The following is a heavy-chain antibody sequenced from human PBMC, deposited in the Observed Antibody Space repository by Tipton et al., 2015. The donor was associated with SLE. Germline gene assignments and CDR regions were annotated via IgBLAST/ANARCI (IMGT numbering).Heavy chain of an antibody. V-gene: IGHV1-46*01. CDR1: GGTFSSNT. D-gene: IGHD4-17*01. J-gene: IGHJ4*02. Sequence: QVQLVQSGAEVKKPGSSVKVSCKASGGTFSSNTITWVRQAPGQGLEWMGIFDPSGGSANYAQRFQGRLTMTGDTSTGTVYMELSSLRSEDTAVYYCARPSDYSDLRHWGQGTLVTVSS. CDR3: ARPSDYSDLRH. CDR2: FDPSGGSA.